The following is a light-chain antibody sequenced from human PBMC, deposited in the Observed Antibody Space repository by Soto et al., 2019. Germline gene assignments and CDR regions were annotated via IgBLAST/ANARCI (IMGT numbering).Light chain of an antibody. CDR1: SGHSSYA. V-gene: IGLV4-69*01. J-gene: IGLJ1*01. CDR2: LNSDGSH. CDR3: QTWGTGIQV. Sequence: QLVLTQSPSASASLGASVKLTCTLSSGHSSYAIAWHQQQPEKGPRYLMKLNSDGSHSKGDGIPDRFSGSSSGAERYLTISSLQSEDEADYYCQTWGTGIQVFGTRTKVTVL.